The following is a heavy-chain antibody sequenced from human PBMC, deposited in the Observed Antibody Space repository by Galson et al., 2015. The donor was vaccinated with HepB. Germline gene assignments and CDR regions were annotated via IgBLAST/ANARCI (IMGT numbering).Heavy chain of an antibody. CDR1: GFSLSTSGVG. V-gene: IGHV2-5*02. CDR3: AHSRGRDYYGSGSVYGMDV. Sequence: PALVKPTQTLTLTCTFSGFSLSTSGVGVGWIRQPPGKALEWLALIYWDDDKRYSPSLKSRLTITKDTSKNQVVLTMTNMDPVDTATYYCAHSRGRDYYGSGSVYGMDVWGQGTTVTVSS. J-gene: IGHJ6*02. D-gene: IGHD3-10*01. CDR2: IYWDDDK.